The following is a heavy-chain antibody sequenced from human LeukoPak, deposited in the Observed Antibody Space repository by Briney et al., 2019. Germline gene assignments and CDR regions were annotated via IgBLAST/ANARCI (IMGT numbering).Heavy chain of an antibody. CDR2: ISSSSSTI. CDR3: ARECYYDSSGYCM. V-gene: IGHV3-48*04. D-gene: IGHD3-22*01. CDR1: GFTFSSYS. Sequence: GGSLRLSCAASGFTFSSYSMNWVRQAPGKGLEWVSYISSSSSTIYYADSMKGRFTISRDNAKNSLYLQMNSLRAEDTAVYYCARECYYDSSGYCMWGQGTLVTVSS. J-gene: IGHJ4*02.